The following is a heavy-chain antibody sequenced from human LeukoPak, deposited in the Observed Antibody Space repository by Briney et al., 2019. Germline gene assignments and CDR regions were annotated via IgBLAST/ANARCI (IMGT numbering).Heavy chain of an antibody. CDR3: ARARGFTGAVDY. Sequence: TGGSLRLSCAASGFTFSSYSMNWVRQAPGKGLEWVSSVSSSSSYIYYADSVKGRFTISRDNAKNSLYLQMNSLRAEDTAVYYCARARGFTGAVDYWGQGTLVTVSS. D-gene: IGHD5-12*01. CDR2: VSSSSSYI. J-gene: IGHJ4*02. V-gene: IGHV3-21*01. CDR1: GFTFSSYS.